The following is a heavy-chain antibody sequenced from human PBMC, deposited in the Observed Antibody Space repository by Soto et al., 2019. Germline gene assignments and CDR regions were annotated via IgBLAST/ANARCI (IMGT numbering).Heavy chain of an antibody. J-gene: IGHJ4*02. D-gene: IGHD1-1*01. CDR3: AREPATAKPEGVDF. V-gene: IGHV1-2*02. CDR2: INPNSGGT. CDR1: GNTLSDYY. Sequence: GASVKVSCKASGNTLSDYYIHWVRQAPGKGLEWMGWINPNSGGTKYAPKFQGGGTMTRGTSITTAYMELSRLRSGDTAVYYCAREPATAKPEGVDFWGQGTLVTVSS.